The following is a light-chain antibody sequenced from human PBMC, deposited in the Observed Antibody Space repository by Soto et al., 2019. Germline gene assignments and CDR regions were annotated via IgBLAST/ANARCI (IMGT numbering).Light chain of an antibody. CDR2: DVS. J-gene: IGLJ3*02. V-gene: IGLV2-11*01. CDR3: CSYAGSYTFEV. Sequence: QSVLTQPRSVSGSPGQSVTISCTGTSSDVGGYNYVSWYQQHPGKAPKLMIYDVSKRPSGVPDRFSGSKSGNTASLTISGLQAEDEADYYCCSYAGSYTFEVFGGGTKLTDL. CDR1: SSDVGGYNY.